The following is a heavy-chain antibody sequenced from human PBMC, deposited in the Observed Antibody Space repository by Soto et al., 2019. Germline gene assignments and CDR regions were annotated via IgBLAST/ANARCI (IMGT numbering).Heavy chain of an antibody. Sequence: PSETLSLTCSVSGGSVTSGSYYWSWIRQPPGKGLEWIGYIYSSGGTSYNPSLKSRVTISVDTSKNQFSLKLTSVTAADTAVYYCARDGDGYNNWGQGTLVTVS. J-gene: IGHJ4*02. CDR2: IYSSGGT. CDR1: GGSVTSGSYY. V-gene: IGHV4-61*01. CDR3: ARDGDGYNN. D-gene: IGHD5-12*01.